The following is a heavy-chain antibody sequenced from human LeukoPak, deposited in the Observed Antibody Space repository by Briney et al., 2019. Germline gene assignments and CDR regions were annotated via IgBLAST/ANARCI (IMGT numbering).Heavy chain of an antibody. V-gene: IGHV3-23*01. CDR2: ISGSGGST. J-gene: IGHJ4*02. Sequence: PGGSLRLSCAASGFTFSSYWMSWVRQAPGKGLEWVSAISGSGGSTYYADSVKGRFTISRDNSKNTLYLQMNSLRAEDTAVYYCAKDKVPYYDILTDYSYWGQGTLVTVSS. D-gene: IGHD3-9*01. CDR3: AKDKVPYYDILTDYSY. CDR1: GFTFSSYW.